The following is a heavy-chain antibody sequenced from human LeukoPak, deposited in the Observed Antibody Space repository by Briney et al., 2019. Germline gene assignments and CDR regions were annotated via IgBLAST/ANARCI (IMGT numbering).Heavy chain of an antibody. D-gene: IGHD4-23*01. CDR1: GGSISSYY. CDR2: IYYSGST. Sequence: SETLSLTCTVSGGSISSYYWSWIRQPPGKGLEWIGYIYYSGSTTYNPSLKSRVTISVDTSKDQFSLKLSSVTAADTAVYSCARDGSVGLYYFDYWGQGTLVTVSS. CDR3: ARDGSVGLYYFDY. V-gene: IGHV4-59*01. J-gene: IGHJ4*02.